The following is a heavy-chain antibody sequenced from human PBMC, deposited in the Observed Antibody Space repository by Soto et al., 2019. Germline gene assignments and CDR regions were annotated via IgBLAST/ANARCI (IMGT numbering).Heavy chain of an antibody. V-gene: IGHV1-8*01. CDR2: MNPNSGNT. J-gene: IGHJ4*02. CDR3: VGEKVGTTGIVL. D-gene: IGHD1-26*01. CDR1: GYTFTGYD. Sequence: QAQLVQSGAEVKKPGASVKVSCKASGYTFTGYDINWVRQATGQGLEWMGWMNPNSGNTGYAQNFQGRVTMTRDNSITTAYMELTSLRDDGSGVYYCVGEKVGTTGIVLWDQGTLVTVSS.